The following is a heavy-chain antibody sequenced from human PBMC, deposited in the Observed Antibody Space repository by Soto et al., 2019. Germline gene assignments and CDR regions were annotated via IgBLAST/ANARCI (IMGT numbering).Heavy chain of an antibody. CDR1: GFTFSSYW. CDR3: PRVYCSGAPCSSPDDAFDF. V-gene: IGHV3-7*01. D-gene: IGHD2-15*01. Sequence: VQLVESGGGLVQPGGSLRLSCGASGFTFSSYWMSWVRQAPGKGLEWVANIKQDGDEKSYADSVKGRFSISRDNAKNSRDRQMNSLRAEDTAVYYCPRVYCSGAPCSSPDDAFDFWGQGTMVSVSS. J-gene: IGHJ3*01. CDR2: IKQDGDEK.